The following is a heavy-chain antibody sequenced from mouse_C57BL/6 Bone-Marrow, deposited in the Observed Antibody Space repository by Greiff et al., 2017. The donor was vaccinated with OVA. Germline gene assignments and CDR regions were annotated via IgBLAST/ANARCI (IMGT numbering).Heavy chain of an antibody. CDR3: VRPSYYGPFAY. Sequence: EVQLVESGGGLVQPKGSLKLSCAASGFSFNTYAMNWVRQAPGKGLEWVARIRSKSNNYATYYADSVKDRFTISRDDSESMLYLQMNNLKTEDTAMYYCVRPSYYGPFAYWGQGTLVTVSA. D-gene: IGHD1-1*01. CDR2: IRSKSNNYAT. J-gene: IGHJ3*01. CDR1: GFSFNTYA. V-gene: IGHV10-1*01.